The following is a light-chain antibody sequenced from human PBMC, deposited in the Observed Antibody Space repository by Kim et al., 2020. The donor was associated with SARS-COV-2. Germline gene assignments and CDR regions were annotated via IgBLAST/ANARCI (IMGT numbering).Light chain of an antibody. Sequence: SYELTQPPSVSVSPAQTASITCSGDKLGDKYACWYQQKPGQSPVLVIYQDSKRPSGIPERFSGSNSGNTATLTISGTQAMDEADYYCQAWDSSTGVFGGG. CDR1: KLGDKY. V-gene: IGLV3-1*01. CDR3: QAWDSSTGV. CDR2: QDS. J-gene: IGLJ2*01.